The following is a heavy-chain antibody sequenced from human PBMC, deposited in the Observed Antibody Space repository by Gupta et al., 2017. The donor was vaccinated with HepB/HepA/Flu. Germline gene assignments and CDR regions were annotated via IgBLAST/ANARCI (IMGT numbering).Heavy chain of an antibody. CDR2: INPNSGGT. Sequence: QVQLVQSGAEVKKPGASVKVSCKASGYTFTGYYMHWVRQAPGQGLEWMGWINPNSGGTNYAQKFQGWVTMTRDTSISTAYMELSRLRSDDTAVYYCARGTQQWLIHRTYHMDVWGQGTTVTVSS. V-gene: IGHV1-2*04. CDR1: GYTFTGYY. D-gene: IGHD6-19*01. J-gene: IGHJ6*02. CDR3: ARGTQQWLIHRTYHMDV.